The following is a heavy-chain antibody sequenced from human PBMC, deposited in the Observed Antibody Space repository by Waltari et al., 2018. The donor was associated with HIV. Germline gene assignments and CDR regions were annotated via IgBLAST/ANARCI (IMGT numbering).Heavy chain of an antibody. V-gene: IGHV3-13*01. Sequence: EVEMVESGGGSVQPGGSLRLSCAASGFALRRLDMHWVRQAMGKSPVWVSAIGAAGDTYYPKSVKGRFTFSRENGKNSLYLQMNNLRVDDAAMYYCVRGNGWYGPYYFDYWGRGTLVTVSS. CDR3: VRGNGWYGPYYFDY. D-gene: IGHD6-19*01. J-gene: IGHJ4*02. CDR2: IGAAGDT. CDR1: GFALRRLD.